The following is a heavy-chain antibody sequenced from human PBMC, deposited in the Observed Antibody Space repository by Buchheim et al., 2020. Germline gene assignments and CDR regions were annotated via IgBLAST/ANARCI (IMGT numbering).Heavy chain of an antibody. J-gene: IGHJ3*02. CDR2: ISYDGSNK. D-gene: IGHD3-22*01. V-gene: IGHV3-30-3*01. CDR1: GFTFSSYA. Sequence: QVQLVESGGGVVQPGRSLRLSCAASGFTFSSYAMHWVRQAPGKGLEWVAVISYDGSNKYYADSVKGRFTISRDNSKNTLYLQMNSLRAEDTAVYYCARDLLYYDSSGYLLGAEAFDIWGQGT. CDR3: ARDLLYYDSSGYLLGAEAFDI.